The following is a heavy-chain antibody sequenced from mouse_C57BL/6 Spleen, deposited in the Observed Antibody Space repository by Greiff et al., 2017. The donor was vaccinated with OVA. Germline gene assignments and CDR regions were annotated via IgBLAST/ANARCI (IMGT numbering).Heavy chain of an antibody. Sequence: EVQLVESGGGLVKPGGSLKLSCAASGFTFSDYGMHWVRQAPEKGLEWVAYISSGSSTIYYADTVKGRFTISRDNAKNTLFLQMTSLRSEDTAMYYWARGLTTVVATTGDYWGQGTTLTVSS. J-gene: IGHJ2*01. CDR1: GFTFSDYG. V-gene: IGHV5-17*01. D-gene: IGHD1-1*01. CDR3: ARGLTTVVATTGDY. CDR2: ISSGSSTI.